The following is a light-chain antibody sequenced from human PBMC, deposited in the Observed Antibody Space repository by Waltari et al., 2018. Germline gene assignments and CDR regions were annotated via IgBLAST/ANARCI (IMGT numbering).Light chain of an antibody. CDR2: GKN. Sequence: SSELTQDPAVSVALGQTVRISCQGDILRTYYPNWCQQKPGQAPILVIYGKNNPPSGIPARFSASTSGDTASFTITGAQAEDEAVYYCGSRDSNGDVIFGGGTKLTVL. CDR1: ILRTYY. V-gene: IGLV3-19*01. J-gene: IGLJ2*01. CDR3: GSRDSNGDVI.